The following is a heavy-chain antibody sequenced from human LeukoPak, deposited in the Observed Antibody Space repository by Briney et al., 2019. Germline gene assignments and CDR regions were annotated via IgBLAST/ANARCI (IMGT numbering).Heavy chain of an antibody. D-gene: IGHD2-2*03. Sequence: PGRSLRLSCAASGFTFSSYAMHWVRQAPGKGLEWVAVISYDGSNKYYADSVKGRFTTSRDNAKNSLYLQMNSLRGEDTAVYYCARDGGYCSSTSCHYGMDVWGQGTTVTVSS. CDR1: GFTFSSYA. J-gene: IGHJ6*02. CDR3: ARDGGYCSSTSCHYGMDV. V-gene: IGHV3-30*04. CDR2: ISYDGSNK.